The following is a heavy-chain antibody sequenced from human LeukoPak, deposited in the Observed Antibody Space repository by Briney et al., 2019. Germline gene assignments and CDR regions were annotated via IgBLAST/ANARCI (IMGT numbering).Heavy chain of an antibody. CDR3: ARDSYYGGTQDY. J-gene: IGHJ4*02. D-gene: IGHD4-23*01. Sequence: GGSLRLSCIASGFTFSSQAMNWVRQAAGKGLEWVSSISSSSRHTYYADSVKGRFTISRDNAKNSLYLQMNSLRAEDTAVYYCARDSYYGGTQDYWGQGTLVTVSS. CDR2: ISSSSRHT. V-gene: IGHV3-21*01. CDR1: GFTFSSQA.